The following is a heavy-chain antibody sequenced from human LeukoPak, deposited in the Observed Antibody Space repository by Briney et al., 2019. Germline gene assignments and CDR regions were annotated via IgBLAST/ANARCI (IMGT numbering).Heavy chain of an antibody. CDR2: TDHGGSA. CDR1: GGSFSGYY. J-gene: IGHJ4*02. V-gene: IGHV4-34*01. CDR3: ARGQYYDYVWGSYRPPGYFDY. Sequence: KASETLSLTCAVYGGSFSGYYWNWVRRPPGKGLEWIGETDHGGSAKYNPSLKSRATISVDTSKNQFSLKLSSVTAADTAVYYCARGQYYDYVWGSYRPPGYFDYWGQGTLVTVSS. D-gene: IGHD3-16*02.